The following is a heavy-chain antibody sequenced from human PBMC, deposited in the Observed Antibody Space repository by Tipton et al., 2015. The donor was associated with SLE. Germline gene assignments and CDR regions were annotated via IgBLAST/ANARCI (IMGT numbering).Heavy chain of an antibody. D-gene: IGHD4-23*01. J-gene: IGHJ4*02. CDR2: IYYGGST. Sequence: TLSLTCTVSGGSIISSHYWTWIRQPPGKGLEWIGYIYYGGSTTYNPSLKGRVTISVDTSKNQFSLNLTSVTAADTAVYYCATIDPDGGGGVIPGDYWGQGTLVTVSS. V-gene: IGHV4-59*11. CDR3: ATIDPDGGGGVIPGDY. CDR1: GGSIISSHY.